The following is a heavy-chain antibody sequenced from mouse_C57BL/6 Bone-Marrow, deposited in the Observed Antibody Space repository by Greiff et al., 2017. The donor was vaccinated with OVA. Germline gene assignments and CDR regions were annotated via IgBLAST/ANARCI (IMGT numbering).Heavy chain of an antibody. Sequence: QVQLQQSGAELARPGASVKLSCKASGYTFTSSGISWVKQRTGQGLEWIGEIYPRSGNTYYNEKFKGKATLTADKSSSTAYMELRSLTSEDSAVYFCARGYGSSYGAMDYWGQGTSVTVSS. CDR2: IYPRSGNT. J-gene: IGHJ4*01. CDR3: ARGYGSSYGAMDY. CDR1: GYTFTSSG. D-gene: IGHD1-1*01. V-gene: IGHV1-81*01.